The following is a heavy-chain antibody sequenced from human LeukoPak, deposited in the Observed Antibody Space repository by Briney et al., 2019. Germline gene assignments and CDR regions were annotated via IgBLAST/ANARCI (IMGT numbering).Heavy chain of an antibody. V-gene: IGHV4-31*03. CDR1: GGSIGSGGYY. CDR2: IYYSGST. J-gene: IGHJ4*02. Sequence: SETLSLTCTVSGGSIGSGGYYWSWIRQHPGKGLEWIGYIYYSGSTYYNPSLKSRVTISVDTSKNQFSLKLSSVTAADTAVYYCARAGLLWFGESKFDYWGQGTLVTVSS. D-gene: IGHD3-10*01. CDR3: ARAGLLWFGESKFDY.